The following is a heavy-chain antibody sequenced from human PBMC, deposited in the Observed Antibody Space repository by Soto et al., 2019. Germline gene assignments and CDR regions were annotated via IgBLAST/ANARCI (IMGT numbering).Heavy chain of an antibody. CDR1: GFTFSSYG. CDR3: ARGAQYSSGWYRDY. CDR2: IWYDGSNK. J-gene: IGHJ4*02. V-gene: IGHV3-33*01. Sequence: GGSLRLSCAASGFTFSSYGMHWVRQAPGKGLEWVAVIWYDGSNKYYADSVKGQFTISRDNSKNTLYLQMNSLRAEDTAVYYCARGAQYSSGWYRDYWGQGTLVTVSS. D-gene: IGHD6-19*01.